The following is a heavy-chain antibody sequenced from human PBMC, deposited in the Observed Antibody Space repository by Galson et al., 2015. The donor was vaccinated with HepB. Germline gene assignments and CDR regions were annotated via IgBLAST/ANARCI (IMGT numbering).Heavy chain of an antibody. Sequence: SVKVSCKASGGTFSSYAISWVRQAPGQGLEWMGRIIPILGIANYAQKFQGRVTITADKSTSTAYMELSSVTAADTAVYYCARGGRVRLPPYGGRAFDIWGQGTMVTVSS. CDR1: GGTFSSYA. J-gene: IGHJ3*02. CDR2: IIPILGIA. D-gene: IGHD3-10*01. V-gene: IGHV1-69*04. CDR3: ARGGRVRLPPYGGRAFDI.